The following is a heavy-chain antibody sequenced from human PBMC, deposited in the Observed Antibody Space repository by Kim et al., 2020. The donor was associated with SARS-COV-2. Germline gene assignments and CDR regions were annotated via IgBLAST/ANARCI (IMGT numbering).Heavy chain of an antibody. Sequence: GNTNYAQKFQERVTITRDMSTSTAYMELSSLRSEDTAVYYCAAVLVGMGYWGQGTLVTVSS. CDR3: AAVLVGMGY. J-gene: IGHJ4*02. V-gene: IGHV1-58*01. D-gene: IGHD1-26*01. CDR2: GNT.